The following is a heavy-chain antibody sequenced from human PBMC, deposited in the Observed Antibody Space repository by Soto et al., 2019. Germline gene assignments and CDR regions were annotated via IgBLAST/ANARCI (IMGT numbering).Heavy chain of an antibody. CDR2: INPSGGST. Sequence: QVQLVQSGAEVKKPGASVKVSCKASGYTFTSYYMHWVRQAPGQGLEWMGIINPSGGSTSCAQKFQGRVTMTRDTSTSTVYMELSSLRSEDTAVYYCARGKVEYSGYETYYFDYWGQGTLVTVSS. CDR1: GYTFTSYY. CDR3: ARGKVEYSGYETYYFDY. D-gene: IGHD5-12*01. J-gene: IGHJ4*02. V-gene: IGHV1-46*01.